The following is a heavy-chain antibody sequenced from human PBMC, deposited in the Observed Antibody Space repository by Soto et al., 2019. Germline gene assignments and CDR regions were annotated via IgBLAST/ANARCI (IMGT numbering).Heavy chain of an antibody. J-gene: IGHJ6*02. Sequence: PSETLSLTCTVSGGSVSSGSYYWSWIRQPPGKGREWIGYIYYSGSTNYNPSLKSRVTISVDTPKNQFSLKLSSVTAADTAVYYCARDGMDDSSGSMDVWGQGTTVTVSS. CDR1: GGSVSSGSYY. V-gene: IGHV4-61*01. CDR3: ARDGMDDSSGSMDV. CDR2: IYYSGST. D-gene: IGHD3-22*01.